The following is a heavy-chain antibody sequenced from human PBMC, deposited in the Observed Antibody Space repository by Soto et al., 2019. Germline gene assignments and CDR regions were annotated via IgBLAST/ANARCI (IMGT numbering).Heavy chain of an antibody. CDR2: INPSGGST. D-gene: IGHD6-13*01. V-gene: IGHV1-46*01. CDR1: GYTFTSHH. CDR3: AGDEQQLRPDDGMDV. J-gene: IGHJ6*02. Sequence: QVQLVQSGAEVKKPGASVKVSCKASGYTFTSHHIHWVRQAPGQGLEWMGIINPSGGSTSYAQNFQGRVTMTRDTSTSTVYMELSSLRSEDTAVYYCAGDEQQLRPDDGMDVWGQGTTVTVSS.